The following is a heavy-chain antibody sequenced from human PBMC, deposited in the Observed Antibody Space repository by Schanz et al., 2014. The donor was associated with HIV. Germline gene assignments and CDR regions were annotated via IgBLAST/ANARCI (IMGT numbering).Heavy chain of an antibody. J-gene: IGHJ5*02. V-gene: IGHV3-74*02. CDR2: MNNDVSSR. Sequence: EVKLVESGGGLVQPGGSLTLSCAASGFSFSDYWMHWVRQVPGKGLLWVSRMNNDVSSRLYADSVKGRFTISRDNAKXXXYLQMNSLXXXXXXXXXCARDRVDSSWYWFFDPWGQGTLVTVSS. CDR1: GFSFSDYW. D-gene: IGHD6-13*01. CDR3: ARDRVDSSWYWFFDP.